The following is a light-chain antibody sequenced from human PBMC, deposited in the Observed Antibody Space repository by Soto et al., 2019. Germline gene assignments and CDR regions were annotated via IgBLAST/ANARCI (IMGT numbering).Light chain of an antibody. Sequence: DIQMTQSPSTLSAFVGDRVNIXCRASQSVSSRVVWYQQKPGKGPKLLIYKASHLESGGPSRFSGSGSVTEFTRTISSLQPGDFATYYGRQYSTFPLTFGQGTRLEIK. CDR2: KAS. CDR1: QSVSSR. J-gene: IGKJ5*01. CDR3: RQYSTFPLT. V-gene: IGKV1-5*03.